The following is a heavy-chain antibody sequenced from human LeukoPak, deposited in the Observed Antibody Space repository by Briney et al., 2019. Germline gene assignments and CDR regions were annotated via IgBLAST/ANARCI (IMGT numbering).Heavy chain of an antibody. J-gene: IGHJ4*02. CDR2: IRYDGSNK. CDR1: GFTFSSYA. CDR3: ATHYYDSSGYDY. V-gene: IGHV3-30*02. Sequence: GGSLRLSCAASGFTFSSYAMHWVRQAPGKGLEWVAFIRYDGSNKYYADSVKGRFTISRDNSKNTLYLQMNSLRAEDTAVYYCATHYYDSSGYDYWGQGTLVTVSS. D-gene: IGHD3-22*01.